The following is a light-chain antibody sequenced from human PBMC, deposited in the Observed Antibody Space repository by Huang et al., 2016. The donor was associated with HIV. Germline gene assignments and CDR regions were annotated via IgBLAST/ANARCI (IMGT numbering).Light chain of an antibody. V-gene: IGKV1-39*01. Sequence: DIQITQSPTSLSASVGDRVIITCRASQSIKRYLNWYQQKPGKAPKLLISGASNLQSGVPSTFSGSGSATDFTLTINNLQPEDSATYYCQQSSRTPRTFGQGTKLEI. CDR2: GAS. J-gene: IGKJ2*01. CDR1: QSIKRY. CDR3: QQSSRTPRT.